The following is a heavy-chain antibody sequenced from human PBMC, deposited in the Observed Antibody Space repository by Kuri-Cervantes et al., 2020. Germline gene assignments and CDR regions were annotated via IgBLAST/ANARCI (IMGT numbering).Heavy chain of an antibody. D-gene: IGHD6-19*01. V-gene: IGHV4-30-4*01. CDR2: IYYSGST. CDR3: ARRFYSSGWPVFDF. CDR1: GGSISSGDYY. Sequence: LRLSCTVSGGSISSGDYYWSWIRQPPGKGLEWIGYIYYSGSTYYNPSLKSRVSISVDTSKNQFSLKLTSVTTADTALYYCARRFYSSGWPVFDFWGQGSLVTVSS. J-gene: IGHJ4*02.